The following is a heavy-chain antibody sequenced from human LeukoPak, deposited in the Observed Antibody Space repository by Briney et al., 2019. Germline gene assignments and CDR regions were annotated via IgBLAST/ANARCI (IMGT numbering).Heavy chain of an antibody. D-gene: IGHD6-19*01. CDR1: GGSFSDYY. V-gene: IGHV4-34*01. Sequence: SETLSLTRAVYGGSFSDYYWSWIRQPPGKGLEWIGEINHSGSTNYNPSLKSRVTISVDTSKNQFSLKLSSVTAADTAVYYCARLGRYSSGWAFDYWGQGTLVTVSS. J-gene: IGHJ4*02. CDR2: INHSGST. CDR3: ARLGRYSSGWAFDY.